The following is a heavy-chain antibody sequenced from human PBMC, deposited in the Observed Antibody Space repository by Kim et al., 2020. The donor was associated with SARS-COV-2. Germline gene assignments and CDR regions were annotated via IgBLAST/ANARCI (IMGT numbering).Heavy chain of an antibody. V-gene: IGHV4-34*01. CDR3: ARGKYGSGSQPYYYYYYGMDV. Sequence: SETLSLTCAVYGGSFSGYYWSWIRQPPGKGLEWIGEINHSGSTNYNPSLKSRVTISVDTSKNQFSLKLSSVTAADTAVYYCARGKYGSGSQPYYYYYYGMDVWGQGTTVTVSS. J-gene: IGHJ6*02. CDR2: INHSGST. D-gene: IGHD3-10*01. CDR1: GGSFSGYY.